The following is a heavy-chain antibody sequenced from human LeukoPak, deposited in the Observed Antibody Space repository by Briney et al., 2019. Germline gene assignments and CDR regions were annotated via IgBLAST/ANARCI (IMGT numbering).Heavy chain of an antibody. CDR2: ISGDDGST. J-gene: IGHJ4*02. V-gene: IGHV3-43*02. D-gene: IGHD1-26*01. CDR1: GFTFDDYA. Sequence: GGSLRLSCAASGFTFDDYAIHWVRQAPGKGLEWDSLISGDDGSTYYADSVEGRFTISRDNSKNSLYLQMNSLTTEDTALYYCAKGSGSHVSSFDYWGQGTLVTVSS. CDR3: AKGSGSHVSSFDY.